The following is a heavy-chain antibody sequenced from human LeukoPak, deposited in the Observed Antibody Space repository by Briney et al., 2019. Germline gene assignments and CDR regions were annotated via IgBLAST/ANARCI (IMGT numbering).Heavy chain of an antibody. Sequence: ASVKVSCKASGYTFTGYYMHWVRQAPGQGLEWTGRINPNSGGTNYAQKFQGRVTMTRDTSISTAYMELSRLRSDDTAVYYCAEGDYEYGWFDPWGQGTLVTVSS. V-gene: IGHV1-2*06. J-gene: IGHJ5*02. D-gene: IGHD4-17*01. CDR2: INPNSGGT. CDR3: AEGDYEYGWFDP. CDR1: GYTFTGYY.